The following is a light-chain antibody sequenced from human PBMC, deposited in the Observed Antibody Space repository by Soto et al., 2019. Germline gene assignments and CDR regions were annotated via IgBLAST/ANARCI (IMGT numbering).Light chain of an antibody. CDR2: EGG. Sequence: QSALTQPASVSGSPGQSITISCTGTSSDVGNYNLVSWYQQYPGKAPKLMIYEGGKRPSGVSNRFSGSKSGNTASLTISGLQAEDEADCYCCSFALRSTLIFGGGTKVTVL. CDR1: SSDVGNYNL. V-gene: IGLV2-23*01. J-gene: IGLJ2*01. CDR3: CSFALRSTLI.